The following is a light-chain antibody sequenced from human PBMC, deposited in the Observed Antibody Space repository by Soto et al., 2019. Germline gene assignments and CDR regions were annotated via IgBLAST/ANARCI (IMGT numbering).Light chain of an antibody. V-gene: IGKV3-11*01. CDR2: DVS. Sequence: IELKQSPATVSLYPRERGTLSCRASESVTNYLAWYQQKPGQAPRLLVYDVSNRATGIPARFSGGGSGTDFTLTISNLEPEDFAVYYCQQRSDWPWTFGQGT. J-gene: IGKJ1*01. CDR3: QQRSDWPWT. CDR1: ESVTNY.